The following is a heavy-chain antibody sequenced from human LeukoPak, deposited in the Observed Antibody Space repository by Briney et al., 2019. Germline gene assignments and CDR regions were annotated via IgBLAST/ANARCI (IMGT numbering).Heavy chain of an antibody. CDR3: ARGSLDFWSGYYAY. J-gene: IGHJ4*02. D-gene: IGHD3-3*01. CDR2: ISSSSSYI. V-gene: IGHV3-21*01. Sequence: PGGSLRLSCAASGFTFSSYSMNWVRQAPGKGLMWVSSISSSSSYIYYADSVKGRLTISRDNAKNSLYLQMNSLRAEDTAVYYCARGSLDFWSGYYAYWGQGNLVTVSS. CDR1: GFTFSSYS.